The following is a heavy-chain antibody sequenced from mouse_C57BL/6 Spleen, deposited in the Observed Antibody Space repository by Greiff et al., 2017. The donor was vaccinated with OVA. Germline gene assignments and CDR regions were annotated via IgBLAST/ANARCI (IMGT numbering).Heavy chain of an antibody. J-gene: IGHJ3*01. D-gene: IGHD2-3*01. Sequence: VQLQQSGAELVKPGASVKISCKASGYAFSSYWMNWVKQRPGKGLEWIGQIYPGDGDTNYNRKFKGKATLTADKSSSTAYMQLSSLTSEDSAVYFCAREGDGYQFAYWGQGTLVTVSA. CDR1: GYAFSSYW. CDR2: IYPGDGDT. CDR3: AREGDGYQFAY. V-gene: IGHV1-80*01.